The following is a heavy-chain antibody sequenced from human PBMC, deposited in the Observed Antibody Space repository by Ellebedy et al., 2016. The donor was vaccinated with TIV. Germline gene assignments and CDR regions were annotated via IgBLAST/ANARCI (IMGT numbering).Heavy chain of an antibody. D-gene: IGHD2-15*01. CDR2: ISYDGSNK. CDR3: ARDWPHIVVVVAATHSGFDP. V-gene: IGHV3-30-3*01. J-gene: IGHJ5*02. Sequence: GESLKISXAAPGFTFSSYAMHWVRQAPGKGLEWVAVISYDGSNKYYADSVKGRFTISRDNSKNTLYLQMNSLRAEDTAVYYCARDWPHIVVVVAATHSGFDPWGQGTLVTVSS. CDR1: GFTFSSYA.